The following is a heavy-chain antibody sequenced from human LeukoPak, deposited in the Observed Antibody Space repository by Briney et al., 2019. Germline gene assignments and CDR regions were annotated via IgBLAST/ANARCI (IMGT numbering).Heavy chain of an antibody. CDR3: ARDLSTLDGYNWNGGATEDY. J-gene: IGHJ4*02. Sequence: GGSLRLSCAASGFTFSSYAMHWVRQAPGKGLEWGAVISYDGSNKYYADSVKGRFTISRDNSKNTLYLQMNSLRAEDTAVYYCARDLSTLDGYNWNGGATEDYWGQATLVTVSS. D-gene: IGHD1-1*01. CDR1: GFTFSSYA. CDR2: ISYDGSNK. V-gene: IGHV3-30-3*01.